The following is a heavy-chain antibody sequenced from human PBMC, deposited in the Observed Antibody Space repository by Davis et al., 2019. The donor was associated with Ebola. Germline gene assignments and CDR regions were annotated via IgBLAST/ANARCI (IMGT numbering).Heavy chain of an antibody. J-gene: IGHJ6*02. Sequence: SGPTLVKPTQTLTLTCTFSGFSLSTSGVGVGWIRQPPGKALEWLAHIFSNDERSYSTSLRSRLTISKDTSKSQVVLTMTNMDPVDTATYYCARFTLYSYYAMDVWGQGTTVTVSS. CDR2: IFSNDER. CDR1: GFSLSTSGVG. V-gene: IGHV2-26*01. CDR3: ARFTLYSYYAMDV.